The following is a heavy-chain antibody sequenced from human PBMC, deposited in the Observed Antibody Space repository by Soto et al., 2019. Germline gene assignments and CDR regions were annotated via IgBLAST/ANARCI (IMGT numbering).Heavy chain of an antibody. J-gene: IGHJ4*02. Sequence: GGSLRLSCAASGFTFSSYAMHWVRQAPGKGLEWVAVISYDGSNKYYADSVKGRFTISRDNSKNTLYLQMNSLRAEDTAVYYCARGLGYCSGGSPCGFDYWGQGTLVTVSS. D-gene: IGHD2-15*01. CDR3: ARGLGYCSGGSPCGFDY. V-gene: IGHV3-30-3*01. CDR2: ISYDGSNK. CDR1: GFTFSSYA.